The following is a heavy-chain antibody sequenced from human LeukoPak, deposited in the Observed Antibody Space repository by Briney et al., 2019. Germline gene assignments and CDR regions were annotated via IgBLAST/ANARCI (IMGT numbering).Heavy chain of an antibody. J-gene: IGHJ4*02. Sequence: SETLSLTCAVYGGSFSGYYWSWIRQPPGKGLEWIGEINHSGSTNYNPSLKSRVTISVDTSKNQFSLKLSPVTAADTAVYYCARGRVYYYGSGRRDFDYWGQGTLVTVSS. CDR2: INHSGST. V-gene: IGHV4-34*01. CDR1: GGSFSGYY. CDR3: ARGRVYYYGSGRRDFDY. D-gene: IGHD3-10*01.